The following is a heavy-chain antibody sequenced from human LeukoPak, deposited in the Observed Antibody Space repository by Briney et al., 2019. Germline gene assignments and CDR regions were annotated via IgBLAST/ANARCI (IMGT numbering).Heavy chain of an antibody. CDR3: ARFSPRAMGNYLDF. J-gene: IGHJ4*02. D-gene: IGHD7-27*01. V-gene: IGHV4-30-2*01. CDR1: GGSISSGSYS. Sequence: SETRSLTCAVSGGSISSGSYSWSWIRQPPGKGLEWTGYIYPRGSTYYNPSLKSRVILSLDKSANQFSLNLSSVTAADTAVYYCARFSPRAMGNYLDFWGQGTLVTVSS. CDR2: IYPRGST.